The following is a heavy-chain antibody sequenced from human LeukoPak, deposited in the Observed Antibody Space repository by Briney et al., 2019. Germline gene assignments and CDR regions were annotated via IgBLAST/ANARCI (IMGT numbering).Heavy chain of an antibody. J-gene: IGHJ4*02. CDR1: GYTFTGYY. Sequence: ASVKVSCKASGYTFTGYYMHWVRQAPGQGLEWMGWINPNSGGTNYAQKFQGRVTMTRDTSISTAYMALSRLRSDHTAVYSCARGYCSSTSCGPDYWGQGTLVTVSS. D-gene: IGHD2-2*01. CDR3: ARGYCSSTSCGPDY. CDR2: INPNSGGT. V-gene: IGHV1-2*02.